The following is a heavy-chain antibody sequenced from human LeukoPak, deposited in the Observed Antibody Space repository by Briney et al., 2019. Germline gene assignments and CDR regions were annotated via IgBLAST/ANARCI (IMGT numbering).Heavy chain of an antibody. J-gene: IGHJ5*02. Sequence: GASVKVSCKASGYTFTGYYMHWVRQAPGQGLEWMGWINPNSGGTNYALKFQGRVTMTRDTSISTAYMELSRLRSDDTAVYYCARDGILGYCTNGVCHNWFDPWGQGTLVTVSS. CDR3: ARDGILGYCTNGVCHNWFDP. D-gene: IGHD2-8*01. CDR1: GYTFTGYY. V-gene: IGHV1-2*02. CDR2: INPNSGGT.